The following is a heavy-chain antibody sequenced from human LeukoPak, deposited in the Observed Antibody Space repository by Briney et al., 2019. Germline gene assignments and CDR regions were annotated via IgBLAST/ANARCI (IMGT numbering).Heavy chain of an antibody. Sequence: GGSLRLSCAASGFTFSSYAMSWVRQAPGKGLEWVSAISGSGGSTYYADSVKGRFTISRDNSKNTLYLQMNSLRAEDTAVYYCAKVFGRSDYYYYYMDVWGKGTTVTVSS. CDR3: AKVFGRSDYYYYYMDV. V-gene: IGHV3-23*01. J-gene: IGHJ6*03. D-gene: IGHD3-10*01. CDR2: ISGSGGST. CDR1: GFTFSSYA.